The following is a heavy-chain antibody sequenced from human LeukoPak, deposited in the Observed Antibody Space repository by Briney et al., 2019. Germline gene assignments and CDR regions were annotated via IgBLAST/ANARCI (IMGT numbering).Heavy chain of an antibody. CDR2: ISSNGGST. CDR3: ARYGKTGGAVDY. D-gene: IGHD7-27*01. J-gene: IGHJ4*02. V-gene: IGHV3-64*01. CDR1: GFTFSNYA. Sequence: GGSLRLSCAASGFTFSNYAMHWVRQAPGKGLEYVSAISSNGGSTYYANSVKGRFTTSRDNSKNTLYLQMGSLRAEDMAVYYCARYGKTGGAVDYWGQGTLVTVSS.